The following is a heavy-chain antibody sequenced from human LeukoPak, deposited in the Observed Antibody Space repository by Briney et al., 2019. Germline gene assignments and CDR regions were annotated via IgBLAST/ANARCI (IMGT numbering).Heavy chain of an antibody. J-gene: IGHJ4*02. CDR1: GFTFSSYG. CDR3: ATGGLYYYDSSGYSPLDY. Sequence: PGGSLRLSCAASGFTFSSYGMSWVRQAPGKGLEWVSAISGSGGSTYYADSVKGRFTISRDNSKNTLYLQMNSLRAEDTAVYYCATGGLYYYDSSGYSPLDYWGQGTLVTVSS. CDR2: ISGSGGST. D-gene: IGHD3-22*01. V-gene: IGHV3-23*01.